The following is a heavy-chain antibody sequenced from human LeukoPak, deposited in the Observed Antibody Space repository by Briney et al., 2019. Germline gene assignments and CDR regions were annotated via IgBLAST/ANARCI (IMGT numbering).Heavy chain of an antibody. J-gene: IGHJ3*02. CDR2: INPNSGGT. D-gene: IGHD3-22*01. CDR3: ARDYYDSRGFGAFDI. Sequence: ASVKVSCKPSGYTFTGYYMHWVRQAPGQGLEWMGWINPNSGGTNYAQKFQGRVTMTRETSISTAYMELSRLRSDDTAVYYCARDYYDSRGFGAFDIWGQGTMVTVSS. CDR1: GYTFTGYY. V-gene: IGHV1-2*02.